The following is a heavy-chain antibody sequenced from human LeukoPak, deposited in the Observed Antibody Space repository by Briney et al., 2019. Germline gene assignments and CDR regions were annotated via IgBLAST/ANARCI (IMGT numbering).Heavy chain of an antibody. D-gene: IGHD5-18*01. J-gene: IGHJ4*02. CDR3: ARDKGYSVDY. Sequence: GGSLRLSCAASGFTFSSSWIHWVRQAPGKGLVWVSRINKDGSVTDYADSVKGRFTISRDNAKNTLYLQMNSLRAEDTAVYYCARDKGYSVDYWGQGTLVTVSS. CDR1: GFTFSSSW. CDR2: INKDGSVT. V-gene: IGHV3-74*01.